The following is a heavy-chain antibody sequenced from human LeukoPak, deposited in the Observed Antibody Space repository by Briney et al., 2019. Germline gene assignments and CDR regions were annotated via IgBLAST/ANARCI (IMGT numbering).Heavy chain of an antibody. Sequence: SETLSLTCTVSGGSISSYYWSWIRQPAGEGLEWIGRIYTSGSTNYNPSLKSRVTMSVDTSKNQFSLKLSSVTAADTAVYYCARDRTLTTNYDSSGYYFGGNMDVWGKGTTVTVSS. J-gene: IGHJ6*03. CDR2: IYTSGST. V-gene: IGHV4-4*07. CDR3: ARDRTLTTNYDSSGYYFGGNMDV. D-gene: IGHD3-22*01. CDR1: GGSISSYY.